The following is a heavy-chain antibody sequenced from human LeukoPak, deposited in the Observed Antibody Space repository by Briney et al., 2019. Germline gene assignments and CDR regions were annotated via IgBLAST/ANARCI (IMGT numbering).Heavy chain of an antibody. CDR3: AKDCGGWCLNSFDY. Sequence: PGGSLRLSCAASGFTFSSYAMSWVRQAPGEGLEWVSAISGSGGSTYYADSVKGRFTISRDNSKNTLYLQMNSLRAEDTAVYYCAKDCGGWCLNSFDYWGQGTLVTVSS. CDR1: GFTFSSYA. CDR2: ISGSGGST. J-gene: IGHJ4*02. V-gene: IGHV3-23*01. D-gene: IGHD6-19*01.